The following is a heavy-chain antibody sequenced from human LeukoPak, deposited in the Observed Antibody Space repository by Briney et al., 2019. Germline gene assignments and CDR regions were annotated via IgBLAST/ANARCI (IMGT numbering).Heavy chain of an antibody. CDR2: ISGSGSHT. Sequence: KSGGSLRLSCAASGFTFSDYYMSWIRQAPGKGLEWVSYISGSGSHTTYADSVKGRFTISRDNSKKTLYLQMNSLRAEDTAVYYCARASDYDSGGYYIGGTFDYWGQGTLVTVSS. CDR3: ARASDYDSGGYYIGGTFDY. D-gene: IGHD3-22*01. V-gene: IGHV3-11*05. CDR1: GFTFSDYY. J-gene: IGHJ4*02.